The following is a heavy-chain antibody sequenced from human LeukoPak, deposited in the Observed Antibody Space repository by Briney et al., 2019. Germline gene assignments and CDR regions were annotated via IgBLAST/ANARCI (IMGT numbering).Heavy chain of an antibody. CDR3: AKDRLHYDFWSGYYRHYYYGMDV. CDR2: ISSSSSYI. V-gene: IGHV3-21*04. D-gene: IGHD3-3*01. Sequence: GGSLRLSCAASGFTFSSYSMNWVRQAPGKGLEWVSSISSSSSYIYYADSVKGRFTISRDNSKNTLYLQMNSLRAEDTAVYYCAKDRLHYDFWSGYYRHYYYGMDVWGQGTTVTVSS. J-gene: IGHJ6*02. CDR1: GFTFSSYS.